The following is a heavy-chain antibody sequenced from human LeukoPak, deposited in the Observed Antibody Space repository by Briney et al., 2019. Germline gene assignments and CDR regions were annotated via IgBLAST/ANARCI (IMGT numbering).Heavy chain of an antibody. CDR1: VYTFTSYG. CDR2: ISAYNGNT. J-gene: IGHJ3*02. CDR3: ARDHFNGYDAFDI. Sequence: ASVTVSCTPSVYTFTSYGISWVRQAPGQGLEWMGWISAYNGNTNYAQKLQGRVTMTTDTSTSTAYMELRSLRSDDTAVYYCARDHFNGYDAFDIWGQGTMVTVSS. V-gene: IGHV1-18*01. D-gene: IGHD1-1*01.